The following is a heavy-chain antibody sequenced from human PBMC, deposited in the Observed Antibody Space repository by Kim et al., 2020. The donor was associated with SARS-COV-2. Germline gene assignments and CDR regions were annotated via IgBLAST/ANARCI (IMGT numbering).Heavy chain of an antibody. D-gene: IGHD3-22*01. J-gene: IGHJ3*02. V-gene: IGHV3-30*01. Sequence: VKGRFTNSRDNSKNTLYLQMNSLRAEDTAVYYCARGTYYYDSSGSDAFDIWGQGTMVTVSS. CDR3: ARGTYYYDSSGSDAFDI.